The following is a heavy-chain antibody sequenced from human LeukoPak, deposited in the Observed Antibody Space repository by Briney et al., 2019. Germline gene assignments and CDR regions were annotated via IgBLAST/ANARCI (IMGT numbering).Heavy chain of an antibody. CDR1: GGSISSSSYY. J-gene: IGHJ5*02. D-gene: IGHD1-7*01. Sequence: PSETLSLTCTVSGGSISSSSYYWGWIRQPPGKGLEWIGSIYYSGSTYYNPSLKSRVTISVDTSKNQFSLKLSSVTAADTAVYYCARPLLELSWFDPWGQGTLVTVSS. CDR3: ARPLLELSWFDP. V-gene: IGHV4-39*01. CDR2: IYYSGST.